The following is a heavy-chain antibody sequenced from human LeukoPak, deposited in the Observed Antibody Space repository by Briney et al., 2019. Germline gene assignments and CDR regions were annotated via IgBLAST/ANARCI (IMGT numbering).Heavy chain of an antibody. Sequence: SGTLSLTCGVSGGSISSTNWWTWVRQPPGEGLEWIGEVHLSGRTNYNPSLESRVTMSVDMSENHISLKLTSVTAADTAVYYCASLYYGSGSFDYWGQGTLVIVSS. CDR3: ASLYYGSGSFDY. CDR1: GGSISSTNW. J-gene: IGHJ4*02. V-gene: IGHV4-4*02. D-gene: IGHD3-10*01. CDR2: VHLSGRT.